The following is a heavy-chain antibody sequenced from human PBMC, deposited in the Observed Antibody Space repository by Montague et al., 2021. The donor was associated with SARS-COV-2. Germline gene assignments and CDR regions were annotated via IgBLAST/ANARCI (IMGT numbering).Heavy chain of an antibody. V-gene: IGHV4-34*01. Sequence: SETLSLTCAVYGGSFSVSGYYWSWIRQPQGKGLEWIGEINHRGTTSYNPSLNSRVTMSVDTSKNQFSLNLSSVTAADTAVYYCARISRGSSGWCWYNYNGMDVWGQGTTVIVSS. CDR1: GGSFSVSGYY. D-gene: IGHD6-19*01. CDR3: ARISRGSSGWCWYNYNGMDV. J-gene: IGHJ6*02. CDR2: INHRGTT.